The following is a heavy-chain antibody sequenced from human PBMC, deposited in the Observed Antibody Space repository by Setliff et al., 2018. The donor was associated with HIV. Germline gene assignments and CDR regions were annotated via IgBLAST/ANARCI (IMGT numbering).Heavy chain of an antibody. CDR1: GGTFNNYV. Sequence: SVKVSCKAAGGTFNNYVFSWVRKAPGRGLEWIGTIIPILDTTNYAQKFQDRVTITTDESTSTAYMELRSLTSEDTAVYYCARDLDDAVKDADNYVPLDLWGQGTLVTVSS. V-gene: IGHV1-69*11. D-gene: IGHD3-16*01. CDR2: IIPILDTT. CDR3: ARDLDDAVKDADNYVPLDL. J-gene: IGHJ5*02.